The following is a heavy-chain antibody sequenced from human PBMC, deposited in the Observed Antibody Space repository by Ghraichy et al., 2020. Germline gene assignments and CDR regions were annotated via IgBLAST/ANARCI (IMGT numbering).Heavy chain of an antibody. D-gene: IGHD3-22*01. CDR2: IYPGDSDT. CDR1: GYSFTSYW. J-gene: IGHJ3*02. CDR3: ARPPLHYYDSSGYGDAFDI. Sequence: GESLNISCKGSGYSFTSYWIGWVRQMPGKGLEWMGIIYPGDSDTRYSPSFQGQVTISADKSISTAYLQWSSLKASDTAMYYCARPPLHYYDSSGYGDAFDIWGQGTMVTVSS. V-gene: IGHV5-51*01.